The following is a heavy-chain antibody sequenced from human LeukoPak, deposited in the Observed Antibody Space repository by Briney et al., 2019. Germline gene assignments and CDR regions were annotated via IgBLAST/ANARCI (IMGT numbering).Heavy chain of an antibody. CDR2: ISGSGGST. CDR1: GFTFSSYS. D-gene: IGHD4-23*01. V-gene: IGHV3-23*01. J-gene: IGHJ3*02. CDR3: ASTVVTPGAYDI. Sequence: GGSLRLSCAASGFTFSSYSMNWVRQAPGKGLEWVSAISGSGGSTYYADSVKGRFTISRDNSKNTLYLQMNSLRAEDTAVYYCASTVVTPGAYDIWGQGTMVTVSS.